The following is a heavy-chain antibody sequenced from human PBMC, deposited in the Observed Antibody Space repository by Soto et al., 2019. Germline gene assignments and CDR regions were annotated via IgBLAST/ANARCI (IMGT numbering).Heavy chain of an antibody. CDR1: GFISSRYG. D-gene: IGHD1-1*01. V-gene: IGHV3-30*03. Sequence: GGSLRLSCAASGFISSRYGMHWVRQAPGKGLEWVAVISYDENNKHYADSVKGRFTISRDNSKNTLYLQMNSLRVEDTAVYYCARSTTWAPGYYYDALDVWGQGTTVTVSS. CDR3: ARSTTWAPGYYYDALDV. CDR2: ISYDENNK. J-gene: IGHJ6*02.